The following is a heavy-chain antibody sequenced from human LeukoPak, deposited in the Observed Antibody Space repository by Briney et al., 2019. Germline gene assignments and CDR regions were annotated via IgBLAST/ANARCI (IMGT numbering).Heavy chain of an antibody. J-gene: IGHJ6*03. D-gene: IGHD3-10*01. Sequence: SETLSLTCTVSGGSISSYYWSWIRQPPGKGLEWIGYIYYSGSTNYNPSLKSRVTISVDTSKNQLSLKLSSVTAADTAVYYCARESALWFGELNYYYYYMDVWGKGTTVTVSS. CDR2: IYYSGST. CDR1: GGSISSYY. V-gene: IGHV4-59*01. CDR3: ARESALWFGELNYYYYYMDV.